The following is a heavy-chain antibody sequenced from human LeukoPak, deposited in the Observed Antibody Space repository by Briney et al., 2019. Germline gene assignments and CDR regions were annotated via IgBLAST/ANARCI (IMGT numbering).Heavy chain of an antibody. CDR1: GFTFSSYW. Sequence: GGSLRLSCAASGFTFSSYWMHWVRQAPGKGLVWVSRINSDGSSTSYADSVKGRFTISRDNAKNTLYLQVNSLRAEDTAIYYCAKGRGSSGYFDYWGQGTLVTVSS. CDR2: INSDGSST. V-gene: IGHV3-74*01. CDR3: AKGRGSSGYFDY. D-gene: IGHD1-26*01. J-gene: IGHJ4*02.